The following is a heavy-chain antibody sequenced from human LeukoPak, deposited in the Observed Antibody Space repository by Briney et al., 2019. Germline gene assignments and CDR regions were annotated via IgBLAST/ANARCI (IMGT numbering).Heavy chain of an antibody. D-gene: IGHD3-22*01. CDR2: IHTGGST. V-gene: IGHV4-4*07. J-gene: IGHJ3*01. Sequence: LRLSCAASGFTFDDYAMHWVRQPAGKGLEWIGRIHTGGSTNYSPSLKSRVTMSLDTSKNQFSLKLASVTAADTAVYYCARIFDRDVWGQGTMVTVSS. CDR3: ARIFDRDV. CDR1: GFTFDDYA.